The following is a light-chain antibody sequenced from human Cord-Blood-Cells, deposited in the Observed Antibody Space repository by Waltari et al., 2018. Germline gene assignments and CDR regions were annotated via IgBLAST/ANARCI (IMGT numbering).Light chain of an antibody. J-gene: IGLJ3*02. CDR3: CSYAGSSTWV. Sequence: QSALTQPASVSGSPGQSITISCTGTSSDVGSDNFVSWYQQHPGHTPKLMIYEGSKRPSGVSNRFSGSKSGNTASLTISGLQAEDEADYYCCSYAGSSTWVFGGGTKLTVL. V-gene: IGLV2-23*01. CDR2: EGS. CDR1: SSDVGSDNF.